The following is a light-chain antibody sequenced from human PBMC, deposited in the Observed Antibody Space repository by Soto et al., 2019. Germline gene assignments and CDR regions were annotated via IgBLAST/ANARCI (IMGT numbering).Light chain of an antibody. J-gene: IGLJ1*01. Sequence: QSVLTQPASVSGSPGQSITISCTGTSSDVGGYNYVSWYQQQSGKAPKLIIHEVSYRPSGVSNRFSGSKSGDAGSLTISGRQAEDEVNYICDSYTSSRAYVFGIGTKVTVL. V-gene: IGLV2-14*01. CDR1: SSDVGGYNY. CDR2: EVS. CDR3: DSYTSSRAYV.